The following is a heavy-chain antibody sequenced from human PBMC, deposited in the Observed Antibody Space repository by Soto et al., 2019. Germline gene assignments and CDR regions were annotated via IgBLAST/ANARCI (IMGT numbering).Heavy chain of an antibody. V-gene: IGHV1-18*01. J-gene: IGHJ6*02. D-gene: IGHD3-10*01. CDR2: ISAYNGNT. Sequence: QVQLVQSGAEVKKPGASVKVSCKASGYTFTSYGISWVRQAPGQGLEWMGWISAYNGNTNYAQKLQGRVTMTTDTSTSTAYMELRSLRSDDTAVYYCARDYYGSGSYYTPYYDYGMDVWGQGTTVTVSS. CDR3: ARDYYGSGSYYTPYYDYGMDV. CDR1: GYTFTSYG.